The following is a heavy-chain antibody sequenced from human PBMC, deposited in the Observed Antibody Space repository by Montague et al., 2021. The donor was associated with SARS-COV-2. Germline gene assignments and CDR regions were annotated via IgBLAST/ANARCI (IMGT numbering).Heavy chain of an antibody. CDR3: SRGSYRYSYNYYYAMDV. Sequence: TLSLTCTVSGGSISSGGFLWTWVRHLPGKGLEWIGYFFYSGSTDYNPSLKSRVNIAVDTSKNQFSLRLSSVTAADTAVYYCSRGSYRYSYNYYYAMDVWGQGTTVTVSS. CDR1: GGSISSGGFL. D-gene: IGHD4-11*01. CDR2: FFYSGST. J-gene: IGHJ6*02. V-gene: IGHV4-31*03.